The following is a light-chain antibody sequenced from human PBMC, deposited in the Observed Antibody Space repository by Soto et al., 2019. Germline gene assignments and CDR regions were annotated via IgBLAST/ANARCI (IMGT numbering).Light chain of an antibody. Sequence: EVVMTQSPATLSVSPGEGVTLSCRANQGIGDTLAWYQHKPGQTPRLLIYDTSTRATGVPARFSGSRSGPEFTLTISRLEPEDFAVYYCQQYGTSVWTFGQGTKVDIK. J-gene: IGKJ1*01. CDR2: DTS. V-gene: IGKV3-15*01. CDR1: QGIGDT. CDR3: QQYGTSVWT.